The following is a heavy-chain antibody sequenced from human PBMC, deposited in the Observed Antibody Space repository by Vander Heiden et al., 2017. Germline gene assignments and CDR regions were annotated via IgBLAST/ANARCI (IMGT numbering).Heavy chain of an antibody. V-gene: IGHV3-53*01. Sequence: VQLEESGGGFIQRGESLTLSCAASGFTISSSYMSSVRQAPGKGLEWISVMYAGGEMYHADSVEGRFTVSRDSSRHTLYLHLNSLTVEDTAVYYCARDRGGCSRGKCHSRGHELWGQGTLVTVSS. CDR1: GFTISSSY. D-gene: IGHD2-15*01. CDR3: ARDRGGCSRGKCHSRGHEL. CDR2: MYAGGEM. J-gene: IGHJ4*02.